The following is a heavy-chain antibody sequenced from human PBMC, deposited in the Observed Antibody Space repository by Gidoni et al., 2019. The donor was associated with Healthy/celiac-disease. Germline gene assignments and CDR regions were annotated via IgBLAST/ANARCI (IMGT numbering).Heavy chain of an antibody. CDR1: GGTFSSYA. CDR2: IIPIFGTA. Sequence: QVQLVQSGAEVKKPGSSVKVSCKASGGTFSSYAISWVRQAPGQGLEWMGGIIPIFGTANYAQKFQGRVTITADESTSTAYMELSSLRSEDTAVYYCARRSRVVVIATSPYYGMDVWGQGTTVTVSS. CDR3: ARRSRVVVIATSPYYGMDV. D-gene: IGHD2-21*01. V-gene: IGHV1-69*01. J-gene: IGHJ6*02.